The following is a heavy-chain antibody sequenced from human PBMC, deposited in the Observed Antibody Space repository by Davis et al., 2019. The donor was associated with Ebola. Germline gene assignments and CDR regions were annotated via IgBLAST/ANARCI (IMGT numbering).Heavy chain of an antibody. J-gene: IGHJ4*02. CDR1: GFTFSSYG. D-gene: IGHD1/OR15-1a*01. V-gene: IGHV3-30*03. CDR3: GGKTIIDY. CDR2: ISYDGSNK. Sequence: SCAASGFTFSSYGMHWVRQAPGKGLEWVAVISYDGSNKYYADSVKGRFTISRDNSKNTLYLQMNSLRAEDTAVYYCGGKTIIDYWGQGTLVTVSS.